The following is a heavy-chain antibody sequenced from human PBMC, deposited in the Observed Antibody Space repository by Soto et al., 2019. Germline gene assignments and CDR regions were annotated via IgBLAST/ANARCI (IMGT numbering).Heavy chain of an antibody. V-gene: IGHV3-66*01. CDR1: GFTVSSNY. D-gene: IGHD5-18*01. CDR3: AEAMASYYYGMDV. J-gene: IGHJ6*02. CDR2: IYSGGST. Sequence: EVQLVEPGGGLVQPGGSLRLSCAASGFTVSSNYMSWVRQAPGKGLEWVSVIYSGGSTYYADSVKGRFTISRDNSKNTLYLQMNSLRAEDTAVYYCAEAMASYYYGMDVWGQGTTVTVSS.